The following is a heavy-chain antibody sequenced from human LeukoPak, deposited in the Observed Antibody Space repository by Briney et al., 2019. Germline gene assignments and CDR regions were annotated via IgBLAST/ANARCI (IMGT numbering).Heavy chain of an antibody. CDR2: ISRNGGST. V-gene: IGHV3-64D*09. D-gene: IGHD2/OR15-2a*01. CDR3: VKDLRSDFMGVLSRYLSY. J-gene: IGHJ4*02. CDR1: GFTFSSFA. Sequence: GGSLRLSCSASGFTFSSFAMHWVRQAPGKGLEYVAAISRNGGSTYYADSVKGRFTISRDNSKGTLYLQMSSLRAEDTAVYLCVKDLRSDFMGVLSRYLSYWGQGTLVTVSS.